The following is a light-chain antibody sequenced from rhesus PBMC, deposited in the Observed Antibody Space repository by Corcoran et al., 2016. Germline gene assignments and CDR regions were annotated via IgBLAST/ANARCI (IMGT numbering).Light chain of an antibody. V-gene: IGKV1S12*01. CDR2: GAS. CDR1: QNIYSN. J-gene: IGKJ2*01. CDR3: LHYYDNPYS. Sequence: DIQMTQSPSALSASVGDRVTISCRASQNIYSNLAWYQQKPGKAPKLLIHGASSLQTGIPSRFSGSESGTYFTLTISSLQPEDSAIYYCLHYYDNPYSFCQGTKVEIK.